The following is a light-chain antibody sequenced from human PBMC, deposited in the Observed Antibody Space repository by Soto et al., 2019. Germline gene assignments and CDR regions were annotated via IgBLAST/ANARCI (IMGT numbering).Light chain of an antibody. CDR2: GAS. J-gene: IGKJ3*01. CDR3: QQYGSSPFT. V-gene: IGKV3-20*01. CDR1: QSFSSSY. Sequence: EIVLTQSPGTLSLSPGERATLSCRASQSFSSSYLAWYQQKPGQAPRLLIYGASSRATGIPDRFSGSGAGTDFTLTISRLEPDDFAVYYCQQYGSSPFTFGPGTKVAI.